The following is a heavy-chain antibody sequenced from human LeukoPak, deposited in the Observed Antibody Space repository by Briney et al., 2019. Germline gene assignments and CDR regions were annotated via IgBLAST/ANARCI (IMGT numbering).Heavy chain of an antibody. CDR3: ARDSVDYGDYQHYYYYYGMDV. J-gene: IGHJ6*02. V-gene: IGHV1-3*01. CDR1: GYTFTSYA. CDR2: INAGNGNT. D-gene: IGHD4-17*01. Sequence: GASVKVSCKASGYTFTSYAMHWVRQAPGQRLEWMGWINAGNGNTKYSQKFQGRVTITRDTSASTAYMELSSLRSEDTAVYYCARDSVDYGDYQHYYYYYGMDVWGQGTTVTVSS.